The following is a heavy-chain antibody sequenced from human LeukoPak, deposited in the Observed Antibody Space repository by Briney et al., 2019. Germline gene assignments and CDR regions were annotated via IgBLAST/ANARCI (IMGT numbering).Heavy chain of an antibody. D-gene: IGHD2-2*01. CDR2: INPDGSRT. J-gene: IGHJ5*02. CDR3: LPSPNAGLDP. Sequence: GSPRLSSAESRVSLRIARMYWVCPSPGRGGVWVSLINPDGSRTTYPAPVKGRFTIPRDNAKDTLYLQMNSLRAEATAVYHWLPSPNAGLDPWGQGTLVTVSS. CDR1: RVSLRIAR. V-gene: IGHV3-74*01.